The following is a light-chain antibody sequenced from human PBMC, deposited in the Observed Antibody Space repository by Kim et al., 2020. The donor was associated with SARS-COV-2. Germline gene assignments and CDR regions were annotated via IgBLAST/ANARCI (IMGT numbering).Light chain of an antibody. Sequence: SASVGDRVTITCRASQGLSSYLAWYQQIPRKAPKLLIYTASTLQSGVPSRFSGSGSGTEFTLTISSLQPEDFATYYCQQLSSYPYTFGQGTKLEI. J-gene: IGKJ2*01. CDR2: TAS. V-gene: IGKV1-9*01. CDR1: QGLSSY. CDR3: QQLSSYPYT.